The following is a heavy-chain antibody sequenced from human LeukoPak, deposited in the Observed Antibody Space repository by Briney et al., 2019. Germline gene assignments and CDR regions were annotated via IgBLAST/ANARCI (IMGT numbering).Heavy chain of an antibody. D-gene: IGHD1-26*01. CDR2: IIPIFGTA. J-gene: IGHJ3*02. V-gene: IGHV1-69*01. Sequence: ASVKVSCKASGGTFSSYAISWVRQAPGQGLEWMGGIIPIFGTANYAQKFQGRVTITADESTSTAYMELSSLRSEDTAVYYCARGERVGATTFFDIWGQGTMVTVSS. CDR1: GGTFSSYA. CDR3: ARGERVGATTFFDI.